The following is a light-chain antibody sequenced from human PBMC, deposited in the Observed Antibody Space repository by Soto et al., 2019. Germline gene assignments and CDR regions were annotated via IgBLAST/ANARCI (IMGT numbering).Light chain of an antibody. CDR1: QSIVSTA. V-gene: IGKV3-20*01. J-gene: IGKJ3*01. CDR2: GAS. CDR3: QYYGSSTGFT. Sequence: EIVLTQSPGTLSLSPGERATLSCRASQSIVSTAVVWYQKKPGQAPRLLIYGASNRGPGIPDRFSGSGAGTDFTLTISRLDPEDFAVYYCQYYGSSTGFTFGPGTKVDIK.